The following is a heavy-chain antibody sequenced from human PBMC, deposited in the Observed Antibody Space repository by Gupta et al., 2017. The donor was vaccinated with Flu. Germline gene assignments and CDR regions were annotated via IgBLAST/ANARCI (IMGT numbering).Heavy chain of an antibody. CDR3: ARDQHYYDSSGYYLYGDAFDI. J-gene: IGHJ3*02. D-gene: IGHD3-22*01. Sequence: QVQLVQSGAEVKKPGASVKVSCKASGYTFTSYYMHWVRQAPGQGLEWMGIINPSGGSTSYAQKFQGRVTMTRDTSTSTVYMELSSLRSEDTAVYYCARDQHYYDSSGYYLYGDAFDIWGQGTMVTVXS. V-gene: IGHV1-46*01. CDR2: INPSGGST. CDR1: GYTFTSYY.